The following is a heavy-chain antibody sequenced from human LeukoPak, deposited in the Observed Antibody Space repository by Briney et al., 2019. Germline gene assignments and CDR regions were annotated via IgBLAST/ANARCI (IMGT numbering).Heavy chain of an antibody. D-gene: IGHD1-26*01. V-gene: IGHV1-69*04. CDR3: ARDGNSGSYQYYYYGMDV. J-gene: IGHJ6*02. CDR2: IIPILGIA. Sequence: SVKVSCKASGYTFTSYGISWVRQAPGQGLEWMGRIIPILGIANYAQKFQGRVTITADKSTSTACMELSSLRSEDTAVYYCARDGNSGSYQYYYYGMDVWGQGTTVTVSS. CDR1: GYTFTSYG.